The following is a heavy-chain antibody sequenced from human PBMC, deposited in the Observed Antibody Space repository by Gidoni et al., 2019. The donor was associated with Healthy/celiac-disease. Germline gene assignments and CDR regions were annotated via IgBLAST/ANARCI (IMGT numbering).Heavy chain of an antibody. CDR3: AKDSGGTTVTTRYFDL. Sequence: EVQLLESGGGLVQPGGSLRLSCAASGFTFSSYAMSWVRQAPGKGLDWVSAISGSGGSTYYADSVKGRFTISRDNSKNTLYLQMNSLRAEDTALYYCAKDSGGTTVTTRYFDLWGRGTLVTVSS. D-gene: IGHD4-17*01. V-gene: IGHV3-23*01. CDR1: GFTFSSYA. CDR2: ISGSGGST. J-gene: IGHJ2*01.